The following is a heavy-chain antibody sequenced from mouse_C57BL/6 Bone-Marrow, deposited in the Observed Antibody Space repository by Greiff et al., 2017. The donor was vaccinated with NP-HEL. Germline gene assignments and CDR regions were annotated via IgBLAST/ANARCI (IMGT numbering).Heavy chain of an antibody. J-gene: IGHJ2*01. CDR3: ARGGKNGNYRDY. Sequence: VQLQQPGAELVKPGASVKLSCKASGYTFTSYWMQWVKQRPGQGLEWIGEIDPSDSYTNYNQKFKGKATLTVDTSSSTAYMQLSSLTSEDSAVYYCARGGKNGNYRDYWGQGTTLTVSS. CDR2: IDPSDSYT. CDR1: GYTFTSYW. V-gene: IGHV1-50*01. D-gene: IGHD2-1*01.